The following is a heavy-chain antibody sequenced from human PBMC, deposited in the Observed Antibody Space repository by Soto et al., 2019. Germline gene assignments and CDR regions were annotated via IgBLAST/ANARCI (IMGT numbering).Heavy chain of an antibody. CDR2: IYPGDSDT. CDR3: ARSNGSGSYYTNWFDP. J-gene: IGHJ5*02. CDR1: GYSFTSYW. D-gene: IGHD3-10*01. Sequence: GESLKISCKGSGYSFTSYWIGWVRQMPGKGLEWMGIIYPGDSDTRYSPSFQGQVTISADKSISTAYLQWSSLKASDTAMYYCARSNGSGSYYTNWFDPWGQGTLVTVSS. V-gene: IGHV5-51*01.